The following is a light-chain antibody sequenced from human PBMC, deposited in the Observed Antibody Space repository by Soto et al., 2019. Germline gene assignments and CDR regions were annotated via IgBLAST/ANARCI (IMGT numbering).Light chain of an antibody. Sequence: EIVMTQSPATLSVSPGERATLSCRASQNINNNLVWYQQEPGQAPRLLIYGASTRATGIPARFSGSGSGTEFTLTISSLQSEDFAVYYCQQYDNWPRTFGQGTKLEIK. J-gene: IGKJ2*01. V-gene: IGKV3-15*01. CDR2: GAS. CDR3: QQYDNWPRT. CDR1: QNINNN.